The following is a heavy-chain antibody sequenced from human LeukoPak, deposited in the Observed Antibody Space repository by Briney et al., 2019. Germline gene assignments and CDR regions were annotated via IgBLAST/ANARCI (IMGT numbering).Heavy chain of an antibody. J-gene: IGHJ6*03. V-gene: IGHV4-30-4*08. Sequence: SQTLSLTCTVSGGSISSGDYYWSWIRQPPGRGLEWIGYIYYSGTTYYNPSLKSRLTISVDTSKNQFSLKLSSVTAADTAVYYCARYCSSTSCYTNYYYYMDVWGKGTTVTVSS. CDR1: GGSISSGDYY. D-gene: IGHD2-2*02. CDR2: IYYSGTT. CDR3: ARYCSSTSCYTNYYYYMDV.